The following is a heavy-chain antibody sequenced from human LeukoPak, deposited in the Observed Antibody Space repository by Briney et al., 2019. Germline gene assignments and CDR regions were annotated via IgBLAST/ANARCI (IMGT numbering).Heavy chain of an antibody. CDR3: ARDSGVAAATGGNWFDP. CDR2: IHHNSGGT. J-gene: IGHJ5*02. CDR1: GYTFTGYY. V-gene: IGHV1-2*02. D-gene: IGHD6-13*01. Sequence: SVKVSCKASGYTFTGYYMHWVRQAPGQGLEGMGWIHHNSGGTNYAQKLQGRVTMTRDTSISTAYMELSRLRSDDTAVYYCARDSGVAAATGGNWFDPWGQGTLVTVSS.